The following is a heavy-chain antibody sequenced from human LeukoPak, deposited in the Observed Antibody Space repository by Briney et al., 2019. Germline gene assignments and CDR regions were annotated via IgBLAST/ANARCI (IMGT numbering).Heavy chain of an antibody. D-gene: IGHD2-2*01. CDR2: FDPEDGET. V-gene: IGHV1-24*01. J-gene: IGHJ4*02. CDR3: ATGPVPAAIRPDY. CDR1: GYTFTSYG. Sequence: ASVKVSCKASGYTFTSYGISWVRQAPGKGLEWMGGFDPEDGETIYAQKFQGRVTMTEDTSTDTAYMELSSLRSEDTAVYYCATGPVPAAIRPDYWGQGTLVTVSS.